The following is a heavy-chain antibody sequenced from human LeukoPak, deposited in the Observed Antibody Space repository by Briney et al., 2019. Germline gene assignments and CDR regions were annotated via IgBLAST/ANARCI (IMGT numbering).Heavy chain of an antibody. Sequence: SETLSLTCAVSGGSISSSNWWSWVRQPPGKGLEWIGEIYHSGSTNYNPSLKSRVTISVDKSKNQFSLKLSSVTAADTAVYYCARRDSSGYYPTYYFDYWGQGTLVTVSS. D-gene: IGHD3-22*01. CDR3: ARRDSSGYYPTYYFDY. V-gene: IGHV4-4*02. J-gene: IGHJ4*02. CDR1: GGSISSSNW. CDR2: IYHSGST.